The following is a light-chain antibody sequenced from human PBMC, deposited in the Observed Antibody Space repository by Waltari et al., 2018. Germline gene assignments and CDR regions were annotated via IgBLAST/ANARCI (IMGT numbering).Light chain of an antibody. V-gene: IGKV1-39*01. CDR1: QGIITY. Sequence: DIQMTQSPSFLSASVGDRITITCRASQGIITYLNWYQQTPEQDPKVLIYSASTLQSGVPLRFSGTGSGNNFTLTISSLQPEDFAPSSCQQTYSTPWTFGQGTKVELK. CDR2: SAS. CDR3: QQTYSTPWT. J-gene: IGKJ1*01.